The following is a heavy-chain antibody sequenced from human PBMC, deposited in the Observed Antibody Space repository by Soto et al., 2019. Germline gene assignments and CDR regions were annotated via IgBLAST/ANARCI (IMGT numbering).Heavy chain of an antibody. Sequence: QVWLQESGPGLVKPSETLSLSCLVSGDSVGNGPYYWSWIRQSPGEGLEWIAYIYYSGSTNVNPSLESRVNISIDMSKNQFFLELRSVTAADAAVYFCARVGSSCHSGGCYYYYGLGVWGQGPTVAISS. CDR1: GDSVGNGPYY. CDR2: IYYSGST. D-gene: IGHD1-26*01. CDR3: ARVGSSCHSGGCYYYYGLGV. J-gene: IGHJ6*02. V-gene: IGHV4-61*01.